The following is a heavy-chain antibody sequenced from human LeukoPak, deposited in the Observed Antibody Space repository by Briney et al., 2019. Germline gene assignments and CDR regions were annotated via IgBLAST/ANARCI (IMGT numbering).Heavy chain of an antibody. J-gene: IGHJ3*02. Sequence: GGSLRLSCAASGFTFSSYAMSWVRQAPGKGLEGVAFIRYDGTNRYYADSVKGRFTISRDNSKNTLYLQMNSLRAEDTAVYYCAKSTIVGATVDAFDIWGQGTMVTVSS. V-gene: IGHV3-30*02. CDR2: IRYDGTNR. CDR1: GFTFSSYA. CDR3: AKSTIVGATVDAFDI. D-gene: IGHD1-26*01.